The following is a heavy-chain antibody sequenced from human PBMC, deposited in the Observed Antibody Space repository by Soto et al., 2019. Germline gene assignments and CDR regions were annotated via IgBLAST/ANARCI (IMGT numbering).Heavy chain of an antibody. Sequence: LRLSCAASGFTFSDYYMSWIRQAPGKGLEWVSYISSSGSTIYYADSVKGRFTISRDNAKNSLYLQMNSLRAEDTAVYYCARGPFPLTVLYGGNSDGAFDIWGQGTMVTVSS. CDR3: ARGPFPLTVLYGGNSDGAFDI. D-gene: IGHD2-21*02. CDR2: ISSSGSTI. CDR1: GFTFSDYY. V-gene: IGHV3-11*01. J-gene: IGHJ3*02.